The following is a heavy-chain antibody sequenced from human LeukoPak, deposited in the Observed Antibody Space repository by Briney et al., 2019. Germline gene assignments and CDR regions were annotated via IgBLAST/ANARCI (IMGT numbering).Heavy chain of an antibody. J-gene: IGHJ3*02. D-gene: IGHD3-22*01. CDR2: ISYDGSNK. CDR3: ARGMYYYDSSGYTRITAFDI. Sequence: PGGSLRLSCAASGFTFSSYAMHWVRQAPGKGLEWVAVISYDGSNKYYADSVKGRFTISRDNPKNTLYLQMNSLRAEDTAVYYCARGMYYYDSSGYTRITAFDIWGQGTMVTVSS. CDR1: GFTFSSYA. V-gene: IGHV3-30*04.